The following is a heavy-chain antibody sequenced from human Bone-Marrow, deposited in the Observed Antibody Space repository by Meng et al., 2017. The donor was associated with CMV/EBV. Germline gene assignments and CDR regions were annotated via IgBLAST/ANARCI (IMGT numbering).Heavy chain of an antibody. CDR2: INHSGST. CDR1: GGSFSGYY. V-gene: IGHV4-34*01. CDR3: ARGRHIAARPFYY. J-gene: IGHJ4*02. Sequence: QVLLRDGGAGRLKPSETLSLPCAVHGGSFSGYYWSWIRQPPGKGLEWIGEINHSGSTNYNPSLKSRVTISVDTSKNQFSLKLSSVTAADTAVYYCARGRHIAARPFYYWGQGTLVTVSS. D-gene: IGHD6-6*01.